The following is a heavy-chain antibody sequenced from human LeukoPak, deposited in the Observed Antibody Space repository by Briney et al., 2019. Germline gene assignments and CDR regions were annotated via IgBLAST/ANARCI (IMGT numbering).Heavy chain of an antibody. V-gene: IGHV3-23*01. CDR2: ISGSGGST. Sequence: PGGSLRLSCAGSGFTLRNYFMSWVRQAPGKGLEWVSAISGSGGSTYYADSVKGRFTISRDNSKNTLYLQMNSLRAEDTAVYYCAKDSGSFDFWSGYWVDYWGQGTLVTVSS. D-gene: IGHD3-3*01. CDR3: AKDSGSFDFWSGYWVDY. J-gene: IGHJ4*02. CDR1: GFTLRNYF.